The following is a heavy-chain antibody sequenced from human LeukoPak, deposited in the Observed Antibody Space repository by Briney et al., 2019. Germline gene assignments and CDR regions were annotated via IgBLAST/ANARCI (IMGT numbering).Heavy chain of an antibody. J-gene: IGHJ4*02. CDR1: GGSFSGYY. Sequence: SETLSLTCAVYGGSFSGYYRSWIRQPPGKGLEWIGEINHSGSTNYNPSLKSRVTISVDTSKNQFSLKLSSVTAADTAVYYCARGPRYFDWLLKIFDYWGQGTLVTVSS. V-gene: IGHV4-34*01. D-gene: IGHD3-9*01. CDR3: ARGPRYFDWLLKIFDY. CDR2: INHSGST.